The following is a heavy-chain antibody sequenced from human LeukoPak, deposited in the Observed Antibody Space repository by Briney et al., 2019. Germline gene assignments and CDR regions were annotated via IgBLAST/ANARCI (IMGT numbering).Heavy chain of an antibody. CDR1: GFTFSSYS. V-gene: IGHV3-21*01. Sequence: PGGSLRLSCAASGFTFSSYSMNWVRQAPGKGLERVSSISSSSSYIYYADSVKGRFTISRDNAKNSLYLQMNSLRAEDTAVYYCARTDIVVVPAAHEPELAEYFQHWGQGTLVTVSS. CDR3: ARTDIVVVPAAHEPELAEYFQH. CDR2: ISSSSSYI. D-gene: IGHD2-2*01. J-gene: IGHJ1*01.